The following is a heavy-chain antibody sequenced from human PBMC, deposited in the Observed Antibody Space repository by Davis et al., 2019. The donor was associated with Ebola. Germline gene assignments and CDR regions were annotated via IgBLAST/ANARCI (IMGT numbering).Heavy chain of an antibody. CDR2: IGSNGYR. D-gene: IGHD5-24*01. CDR1: GFTLSSHE. J-gene: IGHJ4*02. CDR3: KTALRKMATITSFDY. Sequence: GESLKISCAASGFTLSSHEFHWVRQATGKGLEWVSGIGSNGYRAYLGSVMGRFTISRDNAKSSLYLQMNSLRDEDTAVYYCKTALRKMATITSFDYWGQGTLVTVSS. V-gene: IGHV3-13*01.